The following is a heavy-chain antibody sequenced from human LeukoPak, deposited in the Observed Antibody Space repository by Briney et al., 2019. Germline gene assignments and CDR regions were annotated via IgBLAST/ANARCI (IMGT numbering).Heavy chain of an antibody. CDR3: ASRAGDSSGPLAEWFDP. V-gene: IGHV4-34*01. CDR2: INHSGST. Sequence: SETLSLTCAVYGGSFSGYYWSWIRQPPGKGLEWIGEINHSGSTNYNPSLKSRVTISVDTSKNQFSLKLSSVTAADTAVYYCASRAGDSSGPLAEWFDPWGQGTLVTVSS. D-gene: IGHD3-22*01. J-gene: IGHJ5*02. CDR1: GGSFSGYY.